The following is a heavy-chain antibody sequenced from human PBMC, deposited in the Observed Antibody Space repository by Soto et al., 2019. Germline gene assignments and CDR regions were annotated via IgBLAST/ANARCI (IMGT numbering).Heavy chain of an antibody. CDR3: ARTGSRQLPYFDY. CDR2: IIPIFGTA. Sequence: SVKVSCKASGGTFSSYAISWVRQAPGQGLEWMGGIIPIFGTANYAQKFQGRVTITADESTSTAYMELSSLRSEDTAVYYCARTGSRQLPYFDYWGQGTLVTVSS. V-gene: IGHV1-69*13. D-gene: IGHD6-6*01. J-gene: IGHJ4*02. CDR1: GGTFSSYA.